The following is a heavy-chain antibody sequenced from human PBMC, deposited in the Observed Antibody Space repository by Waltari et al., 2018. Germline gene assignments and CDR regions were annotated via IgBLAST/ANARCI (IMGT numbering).Heavy chain of an antibody. CDR2: IYHSGST. CDR3: ARRGYGSGSYLDY. V-gene: IGHV4-38-2*01. D-gene: IGHD3-10*01. CDR1: GYSISSGYY. J-gene: IGHJ4*02. Sequence: QVQLQESGPGLVKPSETLSLTCAVSGYSISSGYYWGWIRQPPGKGLEWIGSIYHSGSTYYNPSLKSRVTISVDTSKNQFSLKLSSVTAADTAVYYCARRGYGSGSYLDYWGQGTLATV.